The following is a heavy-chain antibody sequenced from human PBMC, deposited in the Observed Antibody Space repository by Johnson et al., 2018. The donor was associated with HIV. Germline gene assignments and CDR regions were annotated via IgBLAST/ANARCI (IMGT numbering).Heavy chain of an antibody. Sequence: QVQLVESGGGLVKPGGSLRLSCAASGFTFSDYYMSWIRQAPGKGLEWVAVIWYDGNNKYYGDSVKGRFTISRDNSKNTLYLQMNSLRAEDTAVYYCAKGDPVEGDVDDAFDIWGRGTMVTVSS. CDR2: IWYDGNNK. CDR3: AKGDPVEGDVDDAFDI. D-gene: IGHD2-21*01. J-gene: IGHJ3*02. CDR1: GFTFSDYY. V-gene: IGHV3-33*06.